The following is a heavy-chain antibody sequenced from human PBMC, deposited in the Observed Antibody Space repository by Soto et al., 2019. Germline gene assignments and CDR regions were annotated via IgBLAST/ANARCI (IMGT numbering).Heavy chain of an antibody. CDR1: GYTFTSYG. Sequence: SVKVSCKASGYTFTSYGISWVRQAPGQGLEWMGWISAYNGNTNYAQKLQGRVTMTTDTSTSTAYMELRSLSSDDTAVYYCARVVPLYYYDSSGYDYWGQGTLVTV. CDR2: ISAYNGNT. J-gene: IGHJ4*02. D-gene: IGHD3-22*01. V-gene: IGHV1-18*01. CDR3: ARVVPLYYYDSSGYDY.